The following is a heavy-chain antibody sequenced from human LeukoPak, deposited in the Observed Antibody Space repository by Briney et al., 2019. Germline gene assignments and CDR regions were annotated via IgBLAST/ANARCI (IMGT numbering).Heavy chain of an antibody. CDR1: GGSLSDYY. Sequence: SGTLSLTCTVSGGSLSDYYWSWIRQPPGKGLEWMGHIYYSGSTKYNPSLQSRVTISLDTSKNQFSLKLNSVTAADTAVYYFARRVDIRNKYCFDYWGQGTLVTVSS. CDR3: ARRVDIRNKYCFDY. V-gene: IGHV4-59*08. J-gene: IGHJ4*02. D-gene: IGHD5-12*01. CDR2: IYYSGST.